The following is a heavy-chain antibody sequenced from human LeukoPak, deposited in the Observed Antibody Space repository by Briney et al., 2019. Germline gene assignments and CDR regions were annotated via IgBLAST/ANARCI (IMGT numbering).Heavy chain of an antibody. Sequence: PSETLSLTCAVYGGSFSGYYWSWIRQPPGKGLEWIGEINHSGSTNYNPSLKSRVTISVDTSKNQFSLKLSSVTAADTAVYYCARPPHVHYYGSGSYLDAFDIWGQGTMVTVSS. J-gene: IGHJ3*02. V-gene: IGHV4-34*01. CDR1: GGSFSGYY. D-gene: IGHD3-10*01. CDR3: ARPPHVHYYGSGSYLDAFDI. CDR2: INHSGST.